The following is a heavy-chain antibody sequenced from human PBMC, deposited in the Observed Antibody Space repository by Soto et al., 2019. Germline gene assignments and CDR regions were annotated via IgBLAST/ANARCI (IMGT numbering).Heavy chain of an antibody. CDR3: ARDPHDRFAHYFDP. J-gene: IGHJ5*02. V-gene: IGHV4-59*01. CDR2: TAYTGNT. CDR1: GGSITSYH. D-gene: IGHD1-26*01. Sequence: SETLSLTCVVSGGSITSYHWRRVRQFPGKGLEWIAYTAYTGNTNYHPSLQSRVTISMDTSKNQLALKVTSMTKANTAVYYSARDPHDRFAHYFDPWGQGTLVTVSS.